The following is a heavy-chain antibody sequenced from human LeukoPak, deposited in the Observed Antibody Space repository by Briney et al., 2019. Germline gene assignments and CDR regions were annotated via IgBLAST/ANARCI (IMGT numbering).Heavy chain of an antibody. D-gene: IGHD5-18*01. V-gene: IGHV5-51*01. J-gene: IGHJ4*02. Sequence: GESLKISCKGSGYSFSTYWIAWVRQMPGKGLEWMGIIYPGDSNIKYSPSFQGQVTFSADKSIRTAYLHWSSLKASDTAIYYCARQKSWIQPSQSDYWGQGTLVTVSS. CDR1: GYSFSTYW. CDR2: IYPGDSNI. CDR3: ARQKSWIQPSQSDY.